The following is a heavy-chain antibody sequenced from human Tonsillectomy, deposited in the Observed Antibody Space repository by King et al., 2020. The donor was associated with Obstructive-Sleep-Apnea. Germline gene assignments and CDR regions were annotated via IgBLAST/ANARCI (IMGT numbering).Heavy chain of an antibody. V-gene: IGHV3-23*04. CDR1: GFTFRTFA. Sequence: VQLVESGGGLVQPGGSLRLSCAASGFTFRTFAMSWVRQAPGMGLEWVSAISDSGDTTYYADSVKGRFTITRDNSKSTLYLQMNSLRADDTAVYFCAILFGELWAWGQGTLVTVSS. D-gene: IGHD3-10*02. CDR3: AILFGELWA. CDR2: ISDSGDTT. J-gene: IGHJ4*02.